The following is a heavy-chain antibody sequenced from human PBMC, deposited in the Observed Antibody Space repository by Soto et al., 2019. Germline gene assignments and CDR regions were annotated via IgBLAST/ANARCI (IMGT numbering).Heavy chain of an antibody. J-gene: IGHJ4*02. Sequence: ASGKVSCKASGGTFSIHAISWVRQAPGQGLEWMGWISAYNGNTNYAQKLQGRDTMTTDTSTSTAYMELRSLRSDDTAVYYCARDLAPYYYGSGSLASDYWGQGTLVTVSS. V-gene: IGHV1-18*01. D-gene: IGHD3-10*01. CDR2: ISAYNGNT. CDR3: ARDLAPYYYGSGSLASDY. CDR1: GGTFSIHA.